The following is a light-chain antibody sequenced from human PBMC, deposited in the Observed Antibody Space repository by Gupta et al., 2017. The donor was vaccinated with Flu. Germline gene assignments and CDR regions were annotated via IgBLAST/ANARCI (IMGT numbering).Light chain of an antibody. CDR2: DNS. J-gene: IGLJ1*01. CDR3: QVWDSGSDQYV. Sequence: GQTARITWGGNNIGSKSVPWYHQKPGQAPVLVVYDNSARPSGIPERFSGSNSGNTATLTISRVEAGDEADYYCQVWDSGSDQYVFATGTKVTVL. CDR1: NIGSKS. V-gene: IGLV3-21*02.